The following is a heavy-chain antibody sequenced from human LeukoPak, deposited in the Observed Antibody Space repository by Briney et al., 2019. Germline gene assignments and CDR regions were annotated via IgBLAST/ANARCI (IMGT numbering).Heavy chain of an antibody. D-gene: IGHD4-17*01. CDR2: ISWNSGSI. CDR3: AKDKGYGDPYYYYGMDV. Sequence: PGGSPRLSCAASGFTFDDYAMHWVRQAPGKGLEWVSGISWNSGSIGYADSVKGRFTISRDNAKNSLYLQMNSLRAEDTALYYCAKDKGYGDPYYYYGMDVWGQGTTVTVSS. J-gene: IGHJ6*02. V-gene: IGHV3-9*01. CDR1: GFTFDDYA.